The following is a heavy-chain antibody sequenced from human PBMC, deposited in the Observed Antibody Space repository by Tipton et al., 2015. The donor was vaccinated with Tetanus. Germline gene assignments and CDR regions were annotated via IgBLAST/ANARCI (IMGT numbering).Heavy chain of an antibody. J-gene: IGHJ4*02. V-gene: IGHV4-31*03. CDR1: GASINAGGYL. CDR3: ASYNIPYYFDY. D-gene: IGHD2-2*02. CDR2: IYYTAHT. Sequence: TLSLTCTVSGASINAGGYLWTWVRQRPGRDLEWIGHIYYTAHTTYTPSLDSRVNIAVDTSANHFSLSLTSVTAADTAVYSCASYNIPYYFDYWGRVTLFTVSS.